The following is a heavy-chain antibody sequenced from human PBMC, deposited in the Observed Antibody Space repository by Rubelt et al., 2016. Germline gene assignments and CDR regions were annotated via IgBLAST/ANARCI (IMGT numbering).Heavy chain of an antibody. CDR1: GFTFSSYW. D-gene: IGHD2-15*01. V-gene: IGHV3-7*03. Sequence: EVQLVESGGGLVQPGGSLRVSCAASGFTFSSYWMSWVRQAPGKGLEWVANIKEDGSEKYYVDSVKGRFIISRDNAKNSLFLQMNSLRAEDTAVYYCAREYCNGGNCPGWYYFDHWGQGTLVTVSS. CDR3: AREYCNGGNCPGWYYFDH. CDR2: IKEDGSEK. J-gene: IGHJ4*02.